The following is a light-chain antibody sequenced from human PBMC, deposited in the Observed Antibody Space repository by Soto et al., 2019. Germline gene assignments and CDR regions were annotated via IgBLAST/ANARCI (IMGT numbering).Light chain of an antibody. Sequence: QSALTQPASVSGSPGQSITISCTGTSSDVGGYNYVSWYQQHPGKAPKLMIYEVSNRPSGVSNRFSGSKSGNTASLTISGLQAEDEADYYCSSYTSSSTLGFGGGTKLPVL. CDR2: EVS. J-gene: IGLJ3*02. CDR1: SSDVGGYNY. V-gene: IGLV2-14*01. CDR3: SSYTSSSTLG.